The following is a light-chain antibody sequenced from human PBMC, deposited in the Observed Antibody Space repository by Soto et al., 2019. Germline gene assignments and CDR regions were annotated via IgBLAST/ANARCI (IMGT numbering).Light chain of an antibody. CDR1: SSNIGAGYD. Sequence: QSVLTQPPSVSGSPGQRVTISCTGSSSNIGAGYDVHWYQQLPGTAPKLLIYSNNNRPSGVPDRFSGSKSGTSASLAITGLQAEDEADYYCQSYDSSLSRYVFGTGTKVT. CDR3: QSYDSSLSRYV. CDR2: SNN. V-gene: IGLV1-40*01. J-gene: IGLJ1*01.